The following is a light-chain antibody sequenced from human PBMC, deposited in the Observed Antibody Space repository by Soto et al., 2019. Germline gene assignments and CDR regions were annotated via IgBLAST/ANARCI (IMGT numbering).Light chain of an antibody. CDR2: AAS. J-gene: IGKJ5*01. Sequence: ETVLTQSPGTVSLSPGARATLPCRASQSVSSNKLAWYQQKPGQAPRLLIYAASSRATGIPARFSGSGSATDYSLIIASLEPEDSAAYYCQQRNNRPPITFGQGTRLEIK. CDR3: QQRNNRPPIT. CDR1: QSVSSN. V-gene: IGKV3D-20*02.